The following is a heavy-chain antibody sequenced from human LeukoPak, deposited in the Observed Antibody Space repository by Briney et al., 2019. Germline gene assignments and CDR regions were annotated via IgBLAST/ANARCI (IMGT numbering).Heavy chain of an antibody. J-gene: IGHJ4*02. V-gene: IGHV3-64*01. CDR2: ISYNGGST. CDR1: GFTFNTYA. D-gene: IGHD1-26*01. CDR3: ARRPYSGIYYVDY. Sequence: GGSLRLSCAASGFTFNTYAMHWVRQAPGKGLEYVSAISYNGGSTYYANSVKGRFTISRDNSKNTLYLQVGSLRADDMAVYYCARRPYSGIYYVDYWGQGTLVTVSS.